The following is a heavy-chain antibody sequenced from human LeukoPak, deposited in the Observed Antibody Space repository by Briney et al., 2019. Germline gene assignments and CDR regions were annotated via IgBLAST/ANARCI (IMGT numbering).Heavy chain of an antibody. CDR1: GFTFSSYW. Sequence: QSGGSLRLSCAASGFTFSSYWMSWVRQAPGKGLEWVANIKQDGSEKYYVDSVKGRFTISRDNAKNPLYLQMNSLRAEDTAVYYCAQVVPAAIREYYFDHWGQGTLVTVSS. V-gene: IGHV3-7*01. D-gene: IGHD2-2*02. CDR3: AQVVPAAIREYYFDH. CDR2: IKQDGSEK. J-gene: IGHJ4*02.